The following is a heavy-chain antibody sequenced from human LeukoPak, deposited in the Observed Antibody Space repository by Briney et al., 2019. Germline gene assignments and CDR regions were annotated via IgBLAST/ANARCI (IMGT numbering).Heavy chain of an antibody. D-gene: IGHD3-10*01. V-gene: IGHV3-23*01. J-gene: IGHJ4*02. Sequence: QPGGSLRLSCAASGLTFSSYSMNWVRQAPGKGLEWVSAISGSGGSTYYADSVKGRFTISRDNSKNTLYLQMNSLRAEDTAVYYCAKVIFDYGSGAFDYWGQGTLVTVSS. CDR1: GLTFSSYS. CDR2: ISGSGGST. CDR3: AKVIFDYGSGAFDY.